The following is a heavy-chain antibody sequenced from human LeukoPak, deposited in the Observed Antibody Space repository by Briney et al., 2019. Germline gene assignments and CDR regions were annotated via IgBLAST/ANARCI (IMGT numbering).Heavy chain of an antibody. J-gene: IGHJ4*02. CDR2: IYYSGST. CDR3: ARLTRSFFDY. CDR1: GGSISSYY. V-gene: IGHV4-59*12. Sequence: SETLSLTCTVSGGSISSYYWSWLRQPPGKGLEWIGYIYYSGSTNYNPSLKSRVTISVDTSKNQFSLKLSSVTAADTAVYYCARLTRSFFDYWGQGTLVTVSS.